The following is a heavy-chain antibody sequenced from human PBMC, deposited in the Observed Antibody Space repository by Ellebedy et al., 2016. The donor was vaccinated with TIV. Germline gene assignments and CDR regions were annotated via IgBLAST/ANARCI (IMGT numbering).Heavy chain of an antibody. CDR1: GGSISRGSYY. D-gene: IGHD6-13*01. J-gene: IGHJ4*02. V-gene: IGHV4-31*03. CDR3: ARGKFAAAGIDY. Sequence: MPSETLSLTCTVPGGSISRGSYYWNWIRQYPGKGLEWIGYTYYSGSTYYNPSLKSRVNVSVDTSKNQFSLKLSSVTAADTAVYYFARGKFAAAGIDYWGQGTLVTVSS. CDR2: TYYSGST.